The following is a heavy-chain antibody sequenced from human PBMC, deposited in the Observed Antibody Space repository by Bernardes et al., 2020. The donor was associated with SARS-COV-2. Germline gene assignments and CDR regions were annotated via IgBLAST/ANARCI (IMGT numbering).Heavy chain of an antibody. D-gene: IGHD3-9*01. CDR3: AREPEMSTIDY. J-gene: IGHJ4*02. V-gene: IGHV4-59*01. Sequence: SETLSLTCTVSGGSISGYYWSWLRQPPGKGLECIGDIFYTGSTNYNPSLKSRVTISVDTSKNQFSLNLSSVTAADTAVYYCAREPEMSTIDYWGQGTLVTVSS. CDR1: GGSISGYY. CDR2: IFYTGST.